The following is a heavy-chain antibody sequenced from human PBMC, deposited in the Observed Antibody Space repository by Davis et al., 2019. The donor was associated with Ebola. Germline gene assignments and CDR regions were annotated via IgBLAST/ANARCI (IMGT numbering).Heavy chain of an antibody. Sequence: GESLKISCAASGFTFSAYWMYWVRQDPTKGLVWVSRINNDGNHITYADSVKGRFSISRDNTKNSLYLQMDSLRVEDTAVYYCARDRSGYYGSAYYFDHWGQGTQVTVSS. CDR2: INNDGNHI. V-gene: IGHV3-74*03. D-gene: IGHD3-10*01. CDR3: ARDRSGYYGSAYYFDH. CDR1: GFTFSAYW. J-gene: IGHJ4*02.